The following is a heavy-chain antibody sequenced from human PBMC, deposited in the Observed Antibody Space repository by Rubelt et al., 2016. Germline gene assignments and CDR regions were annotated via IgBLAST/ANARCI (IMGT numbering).Heavy chain of an antibody. CDR2: ISAYTGNS. D-gene: IGHD6-13*01. CDR1: GYTFTSYG. CDR3: ARDTRYSSSSNFDY. J-gene: IGHJ4*02. V-gene: IGHV1-18*01. Sequence: QVQLVQSGAEVKKPGASVKVSCKASGYTFTSYGISWVRQAPGQGLEWMGWISAYTGNSNYAQKREGRVTMNTETSTCKAYMELRSLRADDAAVYYCARDTRYSSSSNFDYWGQGTLVTVSS.